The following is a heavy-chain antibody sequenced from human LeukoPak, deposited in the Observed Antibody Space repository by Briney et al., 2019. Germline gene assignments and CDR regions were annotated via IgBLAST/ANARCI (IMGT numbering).Heavy chain of an antibody. CDR2: ISAYNDNT. CDR1: GYTFTNYH. CDR3: ARKYSGYDSNWFDP. D-gene: IGHD5-12*01. J-gene: IGHJ5*02. V-gene: IGHV1-18*04. Sequence: ASVKVSCKASGYTFTNYHISWVRLAPGQGLEWMGWISAYNDNTNYAQKVQGRVTMTTDTSTSTAYMELRSLRSDDTAVYYCARKYSGYDSNWFDPWGQGTLVTVSS.